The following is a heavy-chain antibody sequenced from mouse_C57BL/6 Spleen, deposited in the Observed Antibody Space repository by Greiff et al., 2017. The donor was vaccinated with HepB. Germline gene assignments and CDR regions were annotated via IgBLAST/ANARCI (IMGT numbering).Heavy chain of an antibody. CDR3: ARPRYYDYDLYFDV. CDR1: GFTFSSYG. CDR2: ISSGGSYT. V-gene: IGHV5-6*01. D-gene: IGHD2-4*01. J-gene: IGHJ1*03. Sequence: VQLKESGGDLVKPGGSLKLSCAASGFTFSSYGMSWVRQTPDKRLEWVATISSGGSYTYYPDSVKGRFTISRDNAKNTLYLQMSSLKSEDTAMYFCARPRYYDYDLYFDVWGTGTTVTVSS.